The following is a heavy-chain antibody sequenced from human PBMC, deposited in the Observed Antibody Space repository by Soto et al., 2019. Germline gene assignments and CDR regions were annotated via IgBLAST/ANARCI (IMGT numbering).Heavy chain of an antibody. V-gene: IGHV4-39*02. J-gene: IGHJ6*02. Sequence: ETLSLTCTVSGGSISSSSYYWGWIRQPPGKGLEWLGSIYYSGSTYYNPSLKSRVTISVDTSKNQFSLKLSSVTAADTAVYYGAREGATNYGMDVWGQGTTVTVS. CDR3: AREGATNYGMDV. CDR2: IYYSGST. CDR1: GGSISSSSYY.